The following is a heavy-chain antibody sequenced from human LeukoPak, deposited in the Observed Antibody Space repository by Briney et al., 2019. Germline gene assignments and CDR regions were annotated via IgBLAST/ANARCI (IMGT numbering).Heavy chain of an antibody. CDR2: INPNSGGT. V-gene: IGHV1-2*02. CDR3: ATSGQQLMRMGFDY. Sequence: GASVKVSCKPSGYTFIDYYMHWVRQAPGQGLEWMGWINPNSGGTDYAQKFQGRITMTRDTPISTAYMELNTLTSDDTAVYYCATSGQQLMRMGFDYWGQGTLVTVSS. J-gene: IGHJ4*02. CDR1: GYTFIDYY. D-gene: IGHD6-13*01.